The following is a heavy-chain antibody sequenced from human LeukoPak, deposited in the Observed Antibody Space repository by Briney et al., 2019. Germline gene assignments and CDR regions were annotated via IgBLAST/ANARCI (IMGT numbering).Heavy chain of an antibody. CDR1: GYTFTGYY. Sequence: ASVKVSCKASGYTFTGYYMHWVRQYPGQGLAWMGWINPNSGGTNYAQKFQGWVTMTRDTSISTAYMELSRLRSDDTAVYYCARGRRTPLLWFGDGEFDYWGQGTLVTVSS. D-gene: IGHD3-10*01. J-gene: IGHJ4*02. CDR3: ARGRRTPLLWFGDGEFDY. CDR2: INPNSGGT. V-gene: IGHV1-2*04.